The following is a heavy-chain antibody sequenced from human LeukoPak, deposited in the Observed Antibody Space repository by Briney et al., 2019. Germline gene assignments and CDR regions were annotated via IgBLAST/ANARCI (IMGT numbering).Heavy chain of an antibody. Sequence: PGGSLSLSCAASGVTFSTYWMNWVRQAPGKGLEWVSAISGSGGSTYYADSVKGRFTISRDNSKNTLYLQMNSLGAEDTAVYYCAKGIATAAISDYWGQGTLVTVSS. CDR3: AKGIATAAISDY. CDR2: ISGSGGST. J-gene: IGHJ4*02. CDR1: GVTFSTYW. V-gene: IGHV3-23*01. D-gene: IGHD6-13*01.